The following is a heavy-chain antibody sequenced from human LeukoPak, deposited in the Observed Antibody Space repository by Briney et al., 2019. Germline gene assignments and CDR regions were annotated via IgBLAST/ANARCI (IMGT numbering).Heavy chain of an antibody. V-gene: IGHV3-53*01. Sequence: GGSLRLSCAASGFTVSSNYMSWVRQAPGKGLEWVSVIYSGGSTYYADSVKRRFTISRDNSKNTLYLQMNSLRAEDTAVYYCARSGGYCSSTSCYGLAYGMDVWGQGTTVTVSS. CDR1: GFTVSSNY. CDR3: ARSGGYCSSTSCYGLAYGMDV. CDR2: IYSGGST. J-gene: IGHJ6*02. D-gene: IGHD2-2*01.